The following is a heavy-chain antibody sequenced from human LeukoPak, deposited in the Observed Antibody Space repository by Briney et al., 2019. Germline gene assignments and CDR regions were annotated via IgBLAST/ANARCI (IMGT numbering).Heavy chain of an antibody. CDR3: ARGDGYNYFDY. V-gene: IGHV1-69*05. J-gene: IGHJ4*02. Sequence: ASVKVSCKASGGTFSSYAISWVRQAPGQGLEWMGGIIPTFGTANYAQKFQGRVTITTDESTSTAYMELSSLRSEDTAVYYCARGDGYNYFDYWGQGTLVTVSS. CDR1: GGTFSSYA. CDR2: IIPTFGTA. D-gene: IGHD5-24*01.